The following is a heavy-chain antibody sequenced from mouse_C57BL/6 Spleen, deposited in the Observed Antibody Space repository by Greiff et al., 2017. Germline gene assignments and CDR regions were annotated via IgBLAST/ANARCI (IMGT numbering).Heavy chain of an antibody. Sequence: QVQLQQPGAELVMPGASVKLSCKASGYTFTSYWMHWVKQRPGQGLEWIGEIDPSDSYTNYNQKFKGKSTLTVDKSSSTAYMQLSSLTSEDSAVYYCARSELRLFAYWGQGTLVTVSA. CDR1: GYTFTSYW. J-gene: IGHJ3*01. CDR2: IDPSDSYT. CDR3: ARSELRLFAY. D-gene: IGHD3-2*02. V-gene: IGHV1-69*01.